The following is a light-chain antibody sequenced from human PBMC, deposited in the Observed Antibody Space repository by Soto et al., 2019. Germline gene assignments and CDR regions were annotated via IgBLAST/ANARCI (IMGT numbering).Light chain of an antibody. CDR1: TSKIGHHY. V-gene: IGLV1-51*01. J-gene: IGLJ3*02. CDR3: ATWDTNLSAV. CDR2: GND. Sequence: QTVVTQPPSVSAAPGQTGTSSCSGGTSKIGHHYVSWYQQLPGTAPTLLIYGNDKRPSGIPDPFSGSKSGTSATLAITGLQTGDEADYYCATWDTNLSAVFGGGTKLTVL.